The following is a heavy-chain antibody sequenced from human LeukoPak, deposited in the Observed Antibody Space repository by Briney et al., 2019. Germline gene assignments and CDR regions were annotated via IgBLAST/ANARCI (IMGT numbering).Heavy chain of an antibody. CDR3: ARSSGGGWLTFDY. J-gene: IGHJ4*02. CDR2: ISSSGSTI. V-gene: IGHV3-11*04. Sequence: GGSLRLSCAASGFTFDDYAMHWVRQAPGKGLEWVSYISSSGSTIYYADSVKGRFTISRDNAKNSLYLQMNSLRAEDTAVYYCARSSGGGWLTFDYWGQGTLVTVSS. CDR1: GFTFDDYA. D-gene: IGHD2-15*01.